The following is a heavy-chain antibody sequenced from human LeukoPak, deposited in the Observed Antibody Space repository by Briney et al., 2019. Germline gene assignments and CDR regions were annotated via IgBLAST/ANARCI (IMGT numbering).Heavy chain of an antibody. CDR2: IWYDGSNK. V-gene: IGHV3-33*01. D-gene: IGHD3-16*01. CDR3: ARERDRGRTSPYFDS. Sequence: GGSLRLSCAASGFTFSSYGMHWVRQAPGKGLEWVAVIWYDGSNKYYADSMKGRFTISRDNSKNTMYLQMNSLRAEDTAVYYCARERDRGRTSPYFDSWGQGTLVPVSS. CDR1: GFTFSSYG. J-gene: IGHJ4*02.